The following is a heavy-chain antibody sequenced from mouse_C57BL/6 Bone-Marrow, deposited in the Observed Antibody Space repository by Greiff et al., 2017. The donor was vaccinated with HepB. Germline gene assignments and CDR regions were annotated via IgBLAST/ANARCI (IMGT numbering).Heavy chain of an antibody. D-gene: IGHD2-3*01. V-gene: IGHV2-2*01. CDR3: AREDGYYLYWYFGV. CDR2: IWSGGST. J-gene: IGHJ1*01. Sequence: QVQLKESGPGLVQPSPSLSITCTVSGFSFTSYGVHWVRQSPGKGLEWLGVIWSGGSTDYNAAFISRLSISKDNSKSQVFFKMNSLQADDTAIYYCAREDGYYLYWYFGVWGAGTTVTVSS. CDR1: GFSFTSYG.